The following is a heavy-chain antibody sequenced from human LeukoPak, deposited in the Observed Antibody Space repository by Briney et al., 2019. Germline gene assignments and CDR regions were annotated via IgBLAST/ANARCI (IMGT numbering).Heavy chain of an antibody. D-gene: IGHD6-19*01. CDR2: IKQDGSEK. CDR3: ARLKWLVGYYYYYYMDV. Sequence: GGSLRLSCAASGFTFSSYWTSWVRQAPGKGLEWVANIKQDGSEKYYVDSVKGRFTISRDNAKNSLYLQMNSLRAEDTAVYYCARLKWLVGYYYYYYMDVWGKGTTVTVSS. CDR1: GFTFSSYW. V-gene: IGHV3-7*01. J-gene: IGHJ6*03.